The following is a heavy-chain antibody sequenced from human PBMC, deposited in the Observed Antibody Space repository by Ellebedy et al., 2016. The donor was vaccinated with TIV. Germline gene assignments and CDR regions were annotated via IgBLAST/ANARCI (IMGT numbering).Heavy chain of an antibody. Sequence: MPSETLSLTRTVSGGSISSYYWNWIRQPPGKGLEWIGYIYYSGSTNYNPSLKSRVTFSGDTSKNQFSLKLSSVTAADTAVYYCARRYCSGRGDCSGGRITYFDYWGQGTLVTVSS. V-gene: IGHV4-59*08. D-gene: IGHD2-21*02. CDR3: ARRYCSGRGDCSGGRITYFDY. CDR1: GGSISSYY. CDR2: IYYSGST. J-gene: IGHJ4*02.